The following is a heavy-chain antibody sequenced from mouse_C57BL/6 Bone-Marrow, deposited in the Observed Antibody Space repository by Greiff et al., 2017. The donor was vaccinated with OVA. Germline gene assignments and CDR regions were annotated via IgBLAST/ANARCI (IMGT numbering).Heavy chain of an antibody. CDR2: IYPRSGNT. CDR1: GYTFTSYG. Sequence: VQLKQSGAELARPGASVKLSCKASGYTFTSYGISWVKQRTGQGLEWIGEIYPRSGNTYYNEKFKGKATLTADKSSSTAYMELRSLTSEDSAVYFCAREATVVDWYFDVWGTGTTVTVSS. V-gene: IGHV1-81*01. J-gene: IGHJ1*03. CDR3: AREATVVDWYFDV. D-gene: IGHD1-1*01.